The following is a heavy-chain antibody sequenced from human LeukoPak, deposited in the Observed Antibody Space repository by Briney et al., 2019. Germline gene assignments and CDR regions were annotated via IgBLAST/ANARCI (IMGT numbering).Heavy chain of an antibody. D-gene: IGHD4-17*01. CDR1: GFTFSSYS. V-gene: IGHV3-21*01. J-gene: IGHJ4*02. CDR2: ISSSSSYI. Sequence: GGSLRLSCAASGFTFSSYSMNWVRQAPGKGLEWVSSISSSSSYIYYADSVKGRFTISRDNAKNSLYLQMNSLRAEDTAVYYCARDDYGDYMYYFDYWGQGTLVTVSS. CDR3: ARDDYGDYMYYFDY.